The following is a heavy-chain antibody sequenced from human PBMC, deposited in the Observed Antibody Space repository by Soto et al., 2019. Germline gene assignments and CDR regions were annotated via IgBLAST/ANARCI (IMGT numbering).Heavy chain of an antibody. CDR2: ISWNHGGI. V-gene: IGHV3-9*01. CDR3: IRKYYNTLGDY. CDR1: GFTFDDYA. J-gene: IGHJ4*02. D-gene: IGHD3-9*01. Sequence: SLLLSCVVSGFTFDDYAVHWVRQAPGKGLEWVSSISWNHGGIGYADSVRGRFTVSRDNAKNSLYLQMNSLRREDTAFYYCIRKYYNTLGDYWGQGTLVTVSS.